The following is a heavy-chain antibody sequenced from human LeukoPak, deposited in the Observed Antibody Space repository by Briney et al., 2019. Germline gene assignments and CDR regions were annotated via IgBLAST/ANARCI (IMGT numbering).Heavy chain of an antibody. J-gene: IGHJ4*02. V-gene: IGHV3-15*01. CDR2: IKSTSYGGTT. CDR3: TALVGASD. CDR1: GFTFSNAW. Sequence: PGGSLRLSCAASGFTFSNAWMSWVRHAPGKGLEWVGRIKSTSYGGTTDYAAPLKGRFTISRDDSKNTLYLQMNSLKNEDTAVYYCTALVGASDGGQGTLVTV. D-gene: IGHD1-26*01.